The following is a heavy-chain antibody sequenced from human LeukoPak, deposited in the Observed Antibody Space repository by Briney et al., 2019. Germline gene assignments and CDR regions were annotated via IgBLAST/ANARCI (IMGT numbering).Heavy chain of an antibody. Sequence: GGSLRLSCAASGFTFSSYSMNWVRQAPGKGLEWVSAISGSGGSTYYADSVKGRFIISRDNSKSTLYLQINSLRAEDTAVYYCAKWLYTMVRGGMDVWGKGTTVTISS. CDR1: GFTFSSYS. D-gene: IGHD3-10*01. CDR3: AKWLYTMVRGGMDV. CDR2: ISGSGGST. J-gene: IGHJ6*03. V-gene: IGHV3-23*01.